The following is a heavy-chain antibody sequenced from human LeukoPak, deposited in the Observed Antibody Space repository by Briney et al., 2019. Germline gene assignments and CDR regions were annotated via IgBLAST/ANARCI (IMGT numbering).Heavy chain of an antibody. CDR1: GGSISSGGYY. CDR2: IYYSGST. V-gene: IGHV4-61*08. Sequence: SETLSLTCTVSGGSISSGGYYWSWIRQPPGKGLEWIGYIYYSGSTNYNPSLKSRVTISVDTSKNQFSLKLSSVTAADTAVYYCARDVRSFPGGWYLSWFDPWGQGTLVTVSS. J-gene: IGHJ5*02. D-gene: IGHD6-19*01. CDR3: ARDVRSFPGGWYLSWFDP.